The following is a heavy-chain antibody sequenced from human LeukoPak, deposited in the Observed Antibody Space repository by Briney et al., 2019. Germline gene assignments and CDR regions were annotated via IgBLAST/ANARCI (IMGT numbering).Heavy chain of an antibody. J-gene: IGHJ4*02. CDR3: ARHPFATPFDY. Sequence: SETLSLTCTVSGGSLSDNYWRWLRQPPGKGLGWIGYAYYSGHTNYNSSLKSRVTMSLDTSKSQFSLRLSSVTAADTAVYFCARHPFATPFDYWGPGTLVTVSS. V-gene: IGHV4-59*08. D-gene: IGHD2-15*01. CDR2: AYYSGHT. CDR1: GGSLSDNY.